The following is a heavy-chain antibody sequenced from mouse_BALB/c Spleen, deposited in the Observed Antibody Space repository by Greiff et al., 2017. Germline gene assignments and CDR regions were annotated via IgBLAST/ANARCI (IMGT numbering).Heavy chain of an antibody. CDR1: GFSLTSYG. Sequence: VQRVESGPGLVQPSQSLSITCTVSGFSLTSYGVHWVRQSPGKGLEWLGVIWSGGSTDYNAAFISRLSISKDNSKSQVFFKMNSLQANDTAIYYSARKNYRYGENDFDYWGQGTTLTVSS. CDR2: IWSGGST. V-gene: IGHV2-2*02. CDR3: ARKNYRYGENDFDY. D-gene: IGHD2-14*01. J-gene: IGHJ2*01.